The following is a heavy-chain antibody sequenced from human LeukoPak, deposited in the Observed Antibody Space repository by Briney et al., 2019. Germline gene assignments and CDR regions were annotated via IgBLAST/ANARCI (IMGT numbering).Heavy chain of an antibody. CDR3: ARDLLERRGERAFDI. D-gene: IGHD1-1*01. Sequence: SETLSLTCTVSGGSISSSSYYWGWIRQPPGKGPEWIGEINHSGSTNYNPSLKSRVTISVDTSKNQSSLKLSSVTAADTAVYYCARDLLERRGERAFDIWGQGTMVTVSS. V-gene: IGHV4-39*07. CDR2: INHSGST. J-gene: IGHJ3*02. CDR1: GGSISSSSYY.